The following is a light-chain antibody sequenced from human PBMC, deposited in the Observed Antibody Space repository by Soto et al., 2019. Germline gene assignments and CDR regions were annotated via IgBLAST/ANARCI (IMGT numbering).Light chain of an antibody. CDR1: SSNIGAGYD. V-gene: IGLV1-40*01. CDR3: QSYDSSLGVV. CDR2: GNS. Sequence: VLTQPPSVSGAPGQRVTISCTGSSSNIGAGYDVHWYQQLPGTAPKLLIYGNSNRPSGVPDRFSGSKSGTSASLAITGLQAEDEADYYCQSYDSSLGVVFGGGTQLTVL. J-gene: IGLJ2*01.